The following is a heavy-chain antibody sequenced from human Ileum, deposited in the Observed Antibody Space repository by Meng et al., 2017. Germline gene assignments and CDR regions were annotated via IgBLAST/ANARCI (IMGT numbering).Heavy chain of an antibody. CDR3: ARENTIFGVVWGSWFDP. CDR1: GGSISSGDYY. J-gene: IGHJ5*02. V-gene: IGHV4-30-4*01. CDR2: IYYSGST. D-gene: IGHD3-3*01. Sequence: QVQPQESGPGLVKPSQTLSLTCTVSGGSISSGDYYWSWIRQPPGKGLEWIGYIYYSGSTYYNPSLKSRVTISVDTSKNQFSLKLSSVTAADTAVYYCARENTIFGVVWGSWFDPWGQGTLVTVSS.